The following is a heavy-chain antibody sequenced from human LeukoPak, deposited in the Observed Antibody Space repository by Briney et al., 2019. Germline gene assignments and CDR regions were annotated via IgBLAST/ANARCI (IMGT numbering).Heavy chain of an antibody. CDR1: GFTFSSYA. CDR2: ISYDGSNK. V-gene: IGHV3-30-3*01. CDR3: ASLRLLRPL. D-gene: IGHD2-2*01. Sequence: GRSLRLSCAASGFTFSSYAMHWVRQAPGKGLEWVAVISYDGSNKYYADSVKGRFTISRDNSKNTLYLQMNSLRAEDTAVYYCASLRLLRPLWGQGTLVTVSS. J-gene: IGHJ4*02.